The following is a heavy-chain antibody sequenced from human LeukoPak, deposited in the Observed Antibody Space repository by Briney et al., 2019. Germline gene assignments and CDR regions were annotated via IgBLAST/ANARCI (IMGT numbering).Heavy chain of an antibody. CDR2: MNPNSGNT. Sequence: ASVKVSCKASGYTFTSYDINWVRQATGQGLEWMGWMNPNSGNTGYAQKFQGRVTITRNTSISTAYMELSSLRSEDTAVYYCARGYCTNGVCPLVDWFDPWGQGTLVTVSS. J-gene: IGHJ5*02. CDR3: ARGYCTNGVCPLVDWFDP. D-gene: IGHD2-8*01. V-gene: IGHV1-8*03. CDR1: GYTFTSYD.